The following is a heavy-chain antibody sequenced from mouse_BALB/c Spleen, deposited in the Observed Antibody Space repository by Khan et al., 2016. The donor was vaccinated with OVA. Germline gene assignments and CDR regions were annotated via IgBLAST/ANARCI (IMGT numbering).Heavy chain of an antibody. CDR2: INTYTGEP. D-gene: IGHD2-1*01. J-gene: IGHJ2*01. Sequence: QIQLVQSGPELKKPGETVKISCKASGYTFTNYGLNWVNQAPGKGLKWMGWINTYTGEPIYADDFKGRFVFSLETSARTAYLQINNINNQDMITYSCTSSRGNFLLAYWGQGTTLTVSS. CDR1: GYTFTNYG. CDR3: TSSRGNFLLAY. V-gene: IGHV9-1*02.